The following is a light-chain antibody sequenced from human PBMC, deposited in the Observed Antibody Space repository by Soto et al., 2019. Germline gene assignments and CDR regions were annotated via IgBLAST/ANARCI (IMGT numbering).Light chain of an antibody. CDR2: EVS. Sequence: QSALTQPASVSGSPGQSITISCTGTSSDVGGYNYVSWYQQHPGKAPKLMIYEVSNRPSGASNRFSGSKSGNTASLPISGLQAEDEADYYCSSYTSSSPLVFGGGTKLTV. CDR1: SSDVGGYNY. CDR3: SSYTSSSPLV. J-gene: IGLJ3*02. V-gene: IGLV2-14*01.